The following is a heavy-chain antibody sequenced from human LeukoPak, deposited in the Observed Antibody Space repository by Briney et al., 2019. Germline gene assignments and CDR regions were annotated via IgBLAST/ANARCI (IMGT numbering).Heavy chain of an antibody. V-gene: IGHV3-53*01. D-gene: IGHD2-2*01. CDR2: IYSGGST. J-gene: IGHJ4*02. Sequence: AGSLGVSSAAAGFTVSSKSMSWVCQGPGSGLPWVSVIYSGGSTYYADSVKGRFTISRDNSKNTLYLQMNSLRAEDTAVYYCARGCSSTSCYGFDYWGQGTLVTVSS. CDR3: ARGCSSTSCYGFDY. CDR1: GFTVSSKS.